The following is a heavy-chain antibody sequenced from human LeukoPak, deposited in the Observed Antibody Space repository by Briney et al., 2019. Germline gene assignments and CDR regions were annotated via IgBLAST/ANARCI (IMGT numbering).Heavy chain of an antibody. CDR2: INHSGST. CDR3: ARDNGPDKTFDI. V-gene: IGHV4-34*01. D-gene: IGHD2-8*01. J-gene: IGHJ3*02. CDR1: GGSFSGYY. Sequence: SETLSLTCAVYGGSFSGYYWSWIRQPPGKGLEWIGEINHSGSTNYNPSLKSRVTISLDTSKNQFSLKLSFVTAADTAVYFCARDNGPDKTFDIWGRGTMVTVSS.